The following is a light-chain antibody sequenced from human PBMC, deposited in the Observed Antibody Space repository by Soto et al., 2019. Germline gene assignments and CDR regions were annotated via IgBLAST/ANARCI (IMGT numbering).Light chain of an antibody. CDR3: CSYAGSYTLV. CDR2: DVN. J-gene: IGLJ1*01. Sequence: QSALTQPRSVSGSPGQSVTISCTGTSSDVGGYNYVSWYQQHPGKAPKLMIYDVNKRPSGVPDRFSGSKSGNTASLTISGLQAEDEDDYYCCSYAGSYTLVFETGTKLTVL. CDR1: SSDVGGYNY. V-gene: IGLV2-11*01.